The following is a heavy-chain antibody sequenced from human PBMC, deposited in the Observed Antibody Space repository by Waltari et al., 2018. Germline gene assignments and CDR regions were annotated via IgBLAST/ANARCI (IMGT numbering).Heavy chain of an antibody. V-gene: IGHV1-69*10. CDR1: GGTFSSYA. J-gene: IGHJ4*02. D-gene: IGHD4-17*01. Sequence: QVQLVQSGAEVKKPGSSVKVSCKDSGGTFSSYAISWVRQAPGQGLEWMGGIIPILGIANYAQKFQGRVTITADKSTSTAYMELSSLRSEDTAVYYCASLRGTTVTTNYWGQGTLVTVSS. CDR3: ASLRGTTVTTNY. CDR2: IIPILGIA.